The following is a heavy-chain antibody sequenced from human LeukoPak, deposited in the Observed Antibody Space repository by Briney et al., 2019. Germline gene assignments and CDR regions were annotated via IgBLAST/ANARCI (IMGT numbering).Heavy chain of an antibody. D-gene: IGHD3-3*01. V-gene: IGHV3-74*01. CDR3: AKDITPSLRFLEWPQLDY. CDR1: GFTFSSYW. Sequence: PGGSLRLSCAASGFTFSSYWMHWVRQAPGKGLVWVSRINSDGSSTSYADSVKGRFTISRDNAKNTLYLQMNSLRAEDTALYYCAKDITPSLRFLEWPQLDYWGQGTLVTVSS. J-gene: IGHJ4*02. CDR2: INSDGSST.